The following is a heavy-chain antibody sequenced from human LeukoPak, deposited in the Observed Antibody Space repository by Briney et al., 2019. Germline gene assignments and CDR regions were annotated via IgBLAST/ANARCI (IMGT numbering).Heavy chain of an antibody. V-gene: IGHV4-39*07. J-gene: IGHJ4*02. CDR1: GGSISSSSYY. CDR2: IYYGGST. Sequence: SETLSLTCTVSGGSISSSSYYWGWIRQPPGKGLEWIGSIYYGGSTYYNPSLKSRVTISVDTSKNQFSLKLSSVTAADTAVYYCARDKWHGSGKDYWGQGTLVTISS. D-gene: IGHD3-10*01. CDR3: ARDKWHGSGKDY.